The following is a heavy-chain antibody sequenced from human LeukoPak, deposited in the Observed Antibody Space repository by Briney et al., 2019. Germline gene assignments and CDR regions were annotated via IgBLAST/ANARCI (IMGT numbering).Heavy chain of an antibody. CDR2: ISGSGGST. V-gene: IGHV3-23*01. CDR3: AKDGVIAGDR. J-gene: IGHJ4*02. Sequence: PGGSLRLSCAASGFTFSSYAMSWVRQAPGKGLEWVSAISGSGGSTYYADSVKGRFTISRDNSKNTLYLQMSSLRAEDAAVYYCAKDGVIAGDRWGQGTLVTVSS. CDR1: GFTFSSYA. D-gene: IGHD3-16*02.